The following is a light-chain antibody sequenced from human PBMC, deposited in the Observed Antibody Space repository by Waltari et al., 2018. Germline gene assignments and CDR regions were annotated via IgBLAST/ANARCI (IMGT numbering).Light chain of an antibody. CDR3: SSYPRTGTWL. CDR2: DVT. Sequence: QSALTQPASVSGSPGQSVTISCTGTSSYSVDYDFVSWYQQHPGKAPKLIIFDVTTRPSGVSNRFSGSKSGSTASLTISGLQAEDEADYFCSSYPRTGTWLFGGGTKLTVL. V-gene: IGLV2-14*03. CDR1: SSYSVDYDF. J-gene: IGLJ3*02.